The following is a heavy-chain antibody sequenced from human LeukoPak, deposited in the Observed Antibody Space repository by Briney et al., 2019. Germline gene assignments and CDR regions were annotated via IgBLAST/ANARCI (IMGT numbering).Heavy chain of an antibody. CDR3: ASHRRSHGSEY. Sequence: SETLTLTCTVSGGSFEHYFWSWIRQPPGKGLEWIGYVYYSGSTDYSPSLKSRLTTSADTSKNQFSLKLSSVTAADTAVYYCASHRRSHGSEYWGQGTLVTVSS. CDR1: GGSFEHYF. V-gene: IGHV4-59*01. D-gene: IGHD3-10*01. CDR2: VYYSGST. J-gene: IGHJ4*02.